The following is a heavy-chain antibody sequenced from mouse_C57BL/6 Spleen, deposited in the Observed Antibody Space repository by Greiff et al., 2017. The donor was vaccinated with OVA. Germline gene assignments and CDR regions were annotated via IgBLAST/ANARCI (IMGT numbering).Heavy chain of an antibody. Sequence: VQLQQPGTELVKPGASVKLSCKASGYTFTSYWMHWVKQRPGQGLEWIGNINPSNGGTNYNEKFKSKATLTVDKSSSTAYMQLSSLTSEDSAVYYCARSVTTTVVAKDYWGQGTTLTVSS. CDR3: ARSVTTTVVAKDY. CDR2: INPSNGGT. D-gene: IGHD1-1*01. J-gene: IGHJ2*01. CDR1: GYTFTSYW. V-gene: IGHV1-53*01.